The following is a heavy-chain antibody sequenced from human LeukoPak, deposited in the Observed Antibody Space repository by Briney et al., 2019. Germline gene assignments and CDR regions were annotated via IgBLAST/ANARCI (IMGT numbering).Heavy chain of an antibody. D-gene: IGHD2-8*01. CDR2: IYYSGST. Sequence: SETLSLTCTVSGGSISSSSYYWSWIRQPPGKGLEWIGSIYYSGSTYYNPSLKSRVTISVDTSKNQFSLKLSSVTAADTAVYYCARDEYAEYYFDYWGQGTLVTVSS. J-gene: IGHJ4*02. V-gene: IGHV4-39*07. CDR1: GGSISSSSYY. CDR3: ARDEYAEYYFDY.